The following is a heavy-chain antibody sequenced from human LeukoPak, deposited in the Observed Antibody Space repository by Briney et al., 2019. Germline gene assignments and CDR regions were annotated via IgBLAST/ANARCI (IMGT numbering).Heavy chain of an antibody. CDR2: IRYDGSNK. Sequence: GGSLRLSCAASGFTFSSYGMHWVRQAPGKGLEWVAFIRYDGSNKYYADSVKGRFTISRDNSKNTLYLQMNSLRAEDTAVYYCAREYDILTGYYCDYWGQGTLVTVSS. J-gene: IGHJ4*02. D-gene: IGHD3-9*01. CDR1: GFTFSSYG. CDR3: AREYDILTGYYCDY. V-gene: IGHV3-30*02.